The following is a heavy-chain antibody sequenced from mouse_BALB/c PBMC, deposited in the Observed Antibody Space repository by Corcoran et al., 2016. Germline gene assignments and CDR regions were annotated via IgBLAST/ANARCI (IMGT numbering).Heavy chain of an antibody. J-gene: IGHJ1*01. CDR1: GSSFTGYT. D-gene: IGHD1-1*01. Sequence: EVQLQQSGPELVKPGASLTISCKASGSSFTGYTMNWVKQSHGKNLEWIGLINPYNGGTSYNKKFKGKSTLTVDKSYSTAYMELLSLTSEDSAVYYCARGYGSSYWFFDVWGAGTTVTVSS. CDR3: ARGYGSSYWFFDV. V-gene: IGHV1-18*01. CDR2: INPYNGGT.